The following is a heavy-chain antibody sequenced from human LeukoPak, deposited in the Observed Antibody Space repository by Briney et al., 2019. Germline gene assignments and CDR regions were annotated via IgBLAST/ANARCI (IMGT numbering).Heavy chain of an antibody. CDR1: GYTFTGYY. V-gene: IGHV1-2*02. D-gene: IGHD4-11*01. Sequence: ASVKVSCRASGYTFTGYYMHWVRQAPGQGLEWMGWINPNSGGTNYAQKFQGRVTMTRDTSISTAYMELSRLRSDDTAVYYCARDLRRLQYLFDPWGQGTLVTVSS. CDR2: INPNSGGT. J-gene: IGHJ5*02. CDR3: ARDLRRLQYLFDP.